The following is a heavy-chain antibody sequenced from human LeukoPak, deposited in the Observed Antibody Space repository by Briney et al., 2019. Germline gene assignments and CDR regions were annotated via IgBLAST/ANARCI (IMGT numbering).Heavy chain of an antibody. CDR1: GYNFTNYW. J-gene: IGHJ4*02. Sequence: GESLKISCKGSGYNFTNYWIGWVRQMPGKGLEWMGVIYPGDSDTSHSPSFQGQVAMSADKSSTAYLQWSSLKASDTAMYYCARHSWNFGVVIYWGQGTLVTVSS. CDR2: IYPGDSDT. CDR3: ARHSWNFGVVIY. D-gene: IGHD3-3*01. V-gene: IGHV5-51*01.